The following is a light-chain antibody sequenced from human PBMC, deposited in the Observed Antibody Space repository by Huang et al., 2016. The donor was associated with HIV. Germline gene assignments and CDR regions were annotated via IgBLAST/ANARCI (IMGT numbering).Light chain of an antibody. CDR3: QQYDAYPWT. J-gene: IGKJ1*01. CDR2: DVS. CDR1: QSMNTW. V-gene: IGKV1-5*01. Sequence: DIQMTQSPSTLSASVGARVTITCRASQSMNTWLAWYQQKPGKAPKLLIYDVSSLESGVPSRFRGSGSGTEFTLTISSLQPDDFATYYCQQYDAYPWTFGQGTKVEVK.